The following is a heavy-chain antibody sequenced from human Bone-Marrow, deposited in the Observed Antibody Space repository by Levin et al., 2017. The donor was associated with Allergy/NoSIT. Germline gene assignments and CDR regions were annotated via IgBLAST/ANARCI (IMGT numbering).Heavy chain of an antibody. CDR1: GGTLSRYG. D-gene: IGHD1-26*01. CDR3: ARFNPIGGAMWHNVRGG. Sequence: GASVKVSCKASGGTLSRYGISWVRQAPGQGLEWMGRIIPISGITTHAQKFQGRVTITADKATGTAYMELSSLRSEDTALYYCARFNPIGGAMWHNVRGGWGLGTLVTISS. CDR2: IIPISGIT. V-gene: IGHV1-69*04. J-gene: IGHJ4*02.